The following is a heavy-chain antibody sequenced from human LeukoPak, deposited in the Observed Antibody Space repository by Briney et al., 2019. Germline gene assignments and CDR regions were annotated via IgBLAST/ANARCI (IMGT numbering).Heavy chain of an antibody. J-gene: IGHJ6*02. CDR2: INPNSGGT. Sequence: ASVKVSCTASGYTFTGYYMHWVRQAPGQGLEWMGWINPNSGGTNYAQKFQGRVTMTRDTSISTAYMELSRLRSDDTAVYYCARGDTAMVIDYYYYYGMDVWGQGTTVTVSS. CDR1: GYTFTGYY. CDR3: ARGDTAMVIDYYYYYGMDV. D-gene: IGHD5-18*01. V-gene: IGHV1-2*02.